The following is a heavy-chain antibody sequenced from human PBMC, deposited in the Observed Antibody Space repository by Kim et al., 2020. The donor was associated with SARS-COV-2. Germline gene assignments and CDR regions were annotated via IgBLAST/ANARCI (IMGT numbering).Heavy chain of an antibody. CDR1: GFTFSSYG. J-gene: IGHJ4*02. Sequence: GGSLRLSCAASGFTFSSYGMHWVRQAPGKGLEWVAVISYDGSNKYYADSVKGRFTISRDNSKNTLYLQMNSLRAEDTAVYYCAKSLRYSSGWEANGYFDYWGQGTLVTVSS. CDR2: ISYDGSNK. CDR3: AKSLRYSSGWEANGYFDY. D-gene: IGHD6-19*01. V-gene: IGHV3-30*18.